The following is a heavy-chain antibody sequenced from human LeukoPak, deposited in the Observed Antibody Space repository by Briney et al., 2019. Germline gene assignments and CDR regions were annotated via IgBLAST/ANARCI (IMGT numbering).Heavy chain of an antibody. CDR2: IYTSGST. CDR1: GGSISSYY. D-gene: IGHD1-7*01. Sequence: SGPTLVKPPETLSLTCTVSGGSISSYYWSWIRQPAGKGLEWIGRIYTSGSTNYNPSLKSRVTMSVDTSKNQFSLKLSSVTAADTAVYYCARDLGVRYNWNYLSPIWFDPWGQGTLVTVSS. CDR3: ARDLGVRYNWNYLSPIWFDP. V-gene: IGHV4-4*07. J-gene: IGHJ5*02.